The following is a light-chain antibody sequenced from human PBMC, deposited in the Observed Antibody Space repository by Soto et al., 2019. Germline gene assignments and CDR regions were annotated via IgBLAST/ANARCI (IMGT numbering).Light chain of an antibody. J-gene: IGKJ4*01. CDR1: QSVSSSY. CDR2: GAS. V-gene: IGKV3-20*01. Sequence: EIVLTQSPGTLSLSPGERATLSCRVSQSVSSSYLAWYQQKPGQAPRLLIYGASSRATGIPDRFSGSGSGTAFTLTISRLEPEDFAVYYCQQYGSSPTFGGGTKVEIK. CDR3: QQYGSSPT.